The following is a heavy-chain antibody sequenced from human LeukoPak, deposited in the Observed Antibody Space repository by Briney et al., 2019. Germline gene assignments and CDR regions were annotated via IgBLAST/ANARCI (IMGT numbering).Heavy chain of an antibody. V-gene: IGHV3-23*01. J-gene: IGHJ4*02. Sequence: GVSLRRSCAASGFTFTSYSMSWVRQAPGKGLEWVSTISGGGGSTYYADSVKGRFTISRDNSKNTLYLQVNSLRAEDTAVYYCAKGGKWDVTPFDYWGQGTLVTVSS. CDR2: ISGGGGST. D-gene: IGHD1-26*01. CDR3: AKGGKWDVTPFDY. CDR1: GFTFTSYS.